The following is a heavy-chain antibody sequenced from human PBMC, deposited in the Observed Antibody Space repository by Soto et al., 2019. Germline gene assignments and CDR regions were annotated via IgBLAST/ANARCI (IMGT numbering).Heavy chain of an antibody. J-gene: IGHJ6*02. Sequence: SETLSLTCTVSGGSISSSSYYWGWIRQPPGKGLEWIGSIYYSGSTYYNPSLKSRVTISVDTSKNQFSLKLSSVTAADTAVYYCARRGVESSSWYDFYYYGMDVWGQGTT. CDR1: GGSISSSSYY. CDR3: ARRGVESSSWYDFYYYGMDV. D-gene: IGHD6-13*01. CDR2: IYYSGST. V-gene: IGHV4-39*01.